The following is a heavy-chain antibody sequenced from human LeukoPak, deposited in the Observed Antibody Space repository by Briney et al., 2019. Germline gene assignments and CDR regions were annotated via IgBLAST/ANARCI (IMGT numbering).Heavy chain of an antibody. D-gene: IGHD3-16*01. CDR1: GGSISSGSYY. V-gene: IGHV4-39*07. J-gene: IGHJ3*02. CDR3: AKDFHRLGEFDAFDI. CDR2: IYHSGST. Sequence: SQTLSLTCTVSGGSISSGSYYWSWIRQPPGKGLEWIGSIYHSGSTYYNPSLKSRVTISVDTSKNQFSLKLSSVTAADTALYYCAKDFHRLGEFDAFDIWGQGTMVTVSS.